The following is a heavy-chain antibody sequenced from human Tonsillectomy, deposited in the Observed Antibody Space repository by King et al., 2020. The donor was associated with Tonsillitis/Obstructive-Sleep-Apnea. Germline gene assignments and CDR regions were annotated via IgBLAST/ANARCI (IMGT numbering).Heavy chain of an antibody. CDR2: IYYSGST. J-gene: IGHJ4*02. CDR3: ARAWNRSSTSKGLFDY. Sequence: VQLQESGPGLVKPSETLSLTCTVSGGSISSYYWSWIRQPPGKGLEWIAYIYYSGSTNYNPSLKSRVTISVDTSKNQFSLKLSSVTAADTAVYYCARAWNRSSTSKGLFDYWGQGTLVTVSS. D-gene: IGHD2-2*01. CDR1: GGSISSYY. V-gene: IGHV4-59*01.